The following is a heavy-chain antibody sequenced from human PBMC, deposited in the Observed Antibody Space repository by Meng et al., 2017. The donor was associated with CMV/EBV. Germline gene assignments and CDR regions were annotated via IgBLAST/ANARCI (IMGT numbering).Heavy chain of an antibody. J-gene: IGHJ3*02. CDR3: ARERIAAAGTDAFDI. D-gene: IGHD6-13*01. Sequence: LSLTCAASGFTVSSNYMSWVRQAPGKGLEWVSVIYSGGSTYYADSVKGRSTISRDNSKNTLYLQMNSLRAEDTAVYYCARERIAAAGTDAFDIWGQGTMVTVSS. V-gene: IGHV3-66*02. CDR1: GFTVSSNY. CDR2: IYSGGST.